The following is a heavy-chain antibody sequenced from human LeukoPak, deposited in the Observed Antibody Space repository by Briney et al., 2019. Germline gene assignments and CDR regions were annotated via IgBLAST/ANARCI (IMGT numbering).Heavy chain of an antibody. Sequence: PSETLSLTCTVSGGSISSGSYYWSWIRQPAGKGLEWIGRIYTSGSTNYNPSLKSRVTISVDTSKNQFSLKLSSVTAADTAVYYCARSPRYSGSFDCWGQGTLVTVSS. J-gene: IGHJ4*02. V-gene: IGHV4-61*02. CDR1: GGSISSGSYY. CDR3: ARSPRYSGSFDC. CDR2: IYTSGST. D-gene: IGHD1-26*01.